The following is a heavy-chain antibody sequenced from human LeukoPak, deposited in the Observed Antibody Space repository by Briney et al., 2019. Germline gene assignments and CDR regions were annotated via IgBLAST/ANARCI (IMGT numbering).Heavy chain of an antibody. CDR1: GYTFTSYG. CDR2: ISAYNGNT. CDR3: ARESMYYYGSGSYYKGGYYFDY. V-gene: IGHV1-18*04. D-gene: IGHD3-10*01. J-gene: IGHJ4*02. Sequence: GASVKVSCKASGYTFTSYGISWVRQAPGQGLEWMGWISAYNGNTNYAQKLQGRVTMTTDTSTSTAYMELRSLRSDDTAVYYCARESMYYYGSGSYYKGGYYFDYWGQGTLATVSS.